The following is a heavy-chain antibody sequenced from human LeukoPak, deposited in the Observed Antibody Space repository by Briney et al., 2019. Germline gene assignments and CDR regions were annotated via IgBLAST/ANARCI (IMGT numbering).Heavy chain of an antibody. D-gene: IGHD3-22*01. CDR2: ISSSGSTI. V-gene: IGHV3-11*01. Sequence: GGSLRLSCAASGFTFSDYYMSWIRQAPGKGLEWVSYISSSGSTIYYADSVKGRFTISRDNAKNSLYLQMNSLRAEDTAVYYCAREGRMIVVPSTYYYYCGMDVWGQGTTVTVSS. CDR1: GFTFSDYY. CDR3: AREGRMIVVPSTYYYYCGMDV. J-gene: IGHJ6*02.